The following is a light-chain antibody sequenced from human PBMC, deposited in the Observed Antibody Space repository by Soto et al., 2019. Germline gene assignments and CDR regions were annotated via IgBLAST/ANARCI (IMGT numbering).Light chain of an antibody. CDR3: SSYTSSSTEV. J-gene: IGLJ3*02. Sequence: QSALTQPASVSGSPGQSIIISCTGTSSDVGGYNYVSWYQQHPGKAPKLMIYEVSNRPSGVSNRFSGSKSGNTASLTISGLQAEDEADYYCSSYTSSSTEVFGGGTQLTVL. V-gene: IGLV2-14*01. CDR1: SSDVGGYNY. CDR2: EVS.